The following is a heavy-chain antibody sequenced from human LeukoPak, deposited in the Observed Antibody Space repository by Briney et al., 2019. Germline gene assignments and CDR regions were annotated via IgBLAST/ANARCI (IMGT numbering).Heavy chain of an antibody. CDR3: ARDGYYGSGTYPLFDY. CDR1: GFTFSSYA. J-gene: IGHJ4*02. D-gene: IGHD3-10*01. CDR2: ILYDGSNK. Sequence: GGSLRLPCAASGFTFSSYAMHWVRQAPGKGLQWVAAILYDGSNKYYADSVKGRFTISRDNSQNTLYLQMNSLRLEDTAVYYCARDGYYGSGTYPLFDYWGQGTLVTVSS. V-gene: IGHV3-30-3*01.